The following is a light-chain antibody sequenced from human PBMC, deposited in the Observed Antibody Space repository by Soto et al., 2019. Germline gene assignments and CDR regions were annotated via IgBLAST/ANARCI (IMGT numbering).Light chain of an antibody. V-gene: IGKV3-15*01. J-gene: IGKJ2*01. CDR3: QQYNNWPLYS. CDR1: QGVGTN. Sequence: IGMTQSPGTLSVSPGEKATLSCRASQGVGTNLAWYQQRPGPAPRLLIYAASTRATGIPARFSGRGSGTEFTLTISSLQSEDFALYFCQQYNNWPLYSFGQGTKLEIK. CDR2: AAS.